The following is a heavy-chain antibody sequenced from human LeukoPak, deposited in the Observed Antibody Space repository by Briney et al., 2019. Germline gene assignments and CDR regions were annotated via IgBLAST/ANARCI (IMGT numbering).Heavy chain of an antibody. CDR3: AKDRAWLQFWS. CDR1: GFTVSSNY. V-gene: IGHV3-53*01. CDR2: IYSGGST. Sequence: PGGPLRLSCAASGFTVSSNYMSWVRQAPGKGLEWVSVIYSGGSTYYADSVKGRFTISRDNSKNTVYLQVNSLRAEDTAVFYCAKDRAWLQFWSWGQGTLVTVSS. J-gene: IGHJ4*02. D-gene: IGHD5-18*01.